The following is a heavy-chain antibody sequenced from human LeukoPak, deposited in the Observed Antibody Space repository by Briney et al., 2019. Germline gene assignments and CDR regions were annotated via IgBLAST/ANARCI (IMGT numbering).Heavy chain of an antibody. Sequence: SETLSLTCTVSGGSISTYYWNWIRQPPGKGLEWIGYIYHSGSTNYNPSLQSRVTISVDTSKNQFSLNLNSVTAADTAVYYRARGGAARLHFQNWGQGTLVTVSS. CDR3: ARGGAARLHFQN. CDR1: GGSISTYY. J-gene: IGHJ1*01. CDR2: IYHSGST. V-gene: IGHV4-59*01. D-gene: IGHD6-6*01.